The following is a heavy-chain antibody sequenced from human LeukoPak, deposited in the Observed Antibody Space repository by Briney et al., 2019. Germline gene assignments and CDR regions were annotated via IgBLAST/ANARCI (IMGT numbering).Heavy chain of an antibody. Sequence: ASVKVSCKASGYTFTAYYIHWVRQAPGQGLEWMGWINPNSGGTNYAQKFQGRVTMTRDTSISTAYMELSRLRSDDTAVYYCARSGGYSGYDFRGLDYWGQGTLVTVSS. CDR2: INPNSGGT. J-gene: IGHJ4*02. CDR1: GYTFTAYY. V-gene: IGHV1-2*02. CDR3: ARSGGYSGYDFRGLDY. D-gene: IGHD5-12*01.